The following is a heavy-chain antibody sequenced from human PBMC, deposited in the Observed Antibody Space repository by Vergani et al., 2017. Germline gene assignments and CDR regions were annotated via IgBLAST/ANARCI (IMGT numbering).Heavy chain of an antibody. V-gene: IGHV1-69*13. CDR3: AGATYYDILTGYYKGGAFDI. CDR2: IIPIFGTA. J-gene: IGHJ3*02. Sequence: QVQLVQSGAEVKKPGSSVKVSCKASGGTFSSYAISWVRQAPGQGLEWMGRIIPIFGTANYAQKFQGRVTITADESTSTAYMELSSLRSKDTAVYYCAGATYYDILTGYYKGGAFDIWGQGTMVTVSS. D-gene: IGHD3-9*01. CDR1: GGTFSSYA.